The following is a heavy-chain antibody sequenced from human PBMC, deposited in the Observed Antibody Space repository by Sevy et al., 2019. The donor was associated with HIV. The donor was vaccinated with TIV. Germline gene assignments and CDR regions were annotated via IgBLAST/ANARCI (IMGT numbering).Heavy chain of an antibody. J-gene: IGHJ6*02. CDR3: ANRKGYSSSWNYYYGMDV. CDR1: GFTFSSYA. CDR2: ISGSGGST. Sequence: GGSLRLSCAASGFTFSSYAMSWVRQAPGKGLEWVSAISGSGGSTYYADSVKGRFTISRDNSTNTLYLQMNSLRAEDTAVYYCANRKGYSSSWNYYYGMDVWGQGTTVTVSS. V-gene: IGHV3-23*01. D-gene: IGHD6-13*01.